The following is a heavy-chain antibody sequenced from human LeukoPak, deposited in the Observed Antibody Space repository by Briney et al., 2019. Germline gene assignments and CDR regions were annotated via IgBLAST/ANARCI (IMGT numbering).Heavy chain of an antibody. D-gene: IGHD5-24*01. CDR3: ASMGWLQIRQPFDY. CDR2: ISGSGGST. J-gene: IGHJ4*02. Sequence: GGSLRLSCAASGFTFSSYAMSWVRQAPGKGLEWVSAISGSGGSTYYADSVKGRFTISRDNSKNTLYLQMNSLRAEDTAVYYCASMGWLQIRQPFDYWGQGTLVTVSS. CDR1: GFTFSSYA. V-gene: IGHV3-23*01.